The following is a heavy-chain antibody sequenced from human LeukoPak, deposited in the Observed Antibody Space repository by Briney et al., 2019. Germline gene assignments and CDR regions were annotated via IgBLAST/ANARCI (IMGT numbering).Heavy chain of an antibody. CDR2: ISAGGGIT. D-gene: IGHD6-19*01. CDR1: GFTFSSYA. Sequence: GGSLRLSCAASGFTFSSYAMSWVRQAPGKGLGWGSSISAGGGITYFPDAVKGRFTVSRDNSKNTLFLQMNSLRAEDTAVYYCAKDRSNSGPNLFDYWGQGTLVTVSS. V-gene: IGHV3-23*01. CDR3: AKDRSNSGPNLFDY. J-gene: IGHJ4*02.